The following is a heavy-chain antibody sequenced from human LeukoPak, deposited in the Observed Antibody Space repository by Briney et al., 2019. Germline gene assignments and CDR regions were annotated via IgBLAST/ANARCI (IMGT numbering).Heavy chain of an antibody. Sequence: ASVKVSCKASGGTFSSYAISWVRQAPGQGLEWMGWISAYNGNTNYAQKLQGRVTMTTDTSTSTAYMELRSLRSDDTAVYYCARVNGFCSSTSCSYGYGMDVWGKGTTVTVSS. CDR1: GGTFSSYA. CDR2: ISAYNGNT. J-gene: IGHJ6*04. V-gene: IGHV1-18*01. CDR3: ARVNGFCSSTSCSYGYGMDV. D-gene: IGHD2-2*01.